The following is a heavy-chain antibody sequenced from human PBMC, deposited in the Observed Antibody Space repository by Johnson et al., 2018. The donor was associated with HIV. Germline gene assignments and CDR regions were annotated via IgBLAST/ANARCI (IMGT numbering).Heavy chain of an antibody. CDR3: AKDAPQEKAFDI. Sequence: QVQLVESGGGVVQPGGSLRLSCAASGFTFSSYGMHWVRQAPGKGLGWVAFIRYDGSNKYYADSVTGRFTISRDNSKNTLYLQMTSLRAEDTAVYYCAKDAPQEKAFDIWGQGTMVTVSS. D-gene: IGHD5-24*01. J-gene: IGHJ3*02. CDR2: IRYDGSNK. V-gene: IGHV3-30*02. CDR1: GFTFSSYG.